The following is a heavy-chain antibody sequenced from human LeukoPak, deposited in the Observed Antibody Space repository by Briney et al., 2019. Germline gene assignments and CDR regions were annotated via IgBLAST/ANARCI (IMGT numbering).Heavy chain of an antibody. J-gene: IGHJ3*02. V-gene: IGHV4-34*01. CDR1: GGSFSGYY. CDR3: ARDLRAEAFDI. CDR2: INHSGST. Sequence: PSETLSLTCAVYGGSFSGYYWSWIRQPPGKGLEWIGEINHSGSTNYNPSLKSRVTISVDTSKNQFSLKLSSVTAADTAVYYCARDLRAEAFDIWGQGTMVTVSS.